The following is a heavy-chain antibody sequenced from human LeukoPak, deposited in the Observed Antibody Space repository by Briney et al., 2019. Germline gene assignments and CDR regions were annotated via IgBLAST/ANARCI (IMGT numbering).Heavy chain of an antibody. J-gene: IGHJ4*02. V-gene: IGHV3-21*01. CDR1: GFSFNTYS. CDR3: ARDLSDYVWGSYRYMDY. Sequence: GGSLRLSCAASGFSFNTYSMNWVHQAPGKGLEWVSSINTGSGYIYYADSVKGRFTISRDNAKSSLFLQMKGLRAEDTAVYYCARDLSDYVWGSYRYMDYWGQGTLVTVSS. CDR2: INTGSGYI. D-gene: IGHD3-16*02.